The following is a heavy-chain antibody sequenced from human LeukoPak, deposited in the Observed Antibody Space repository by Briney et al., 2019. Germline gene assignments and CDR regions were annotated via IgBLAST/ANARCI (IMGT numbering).Heavy chain of an antibody. CDR3: GQGVFGHYGFVY. V-gene: IGHV4-39*01. J-gene: IGHJ4*02. CDR1: GGSLISTNYY. CDR2: IYYSGRT. D-gene: IGHD3-3*01. Sequence: SETLSLTCTVSGGSLISTNYYWGWIRQPPGKGLEWIGRIYYSGRTYYNPSLKSRVTISIDTSKNQFSLDLNSVTAADTAVYYCGQGVFGHYGFVYWGQGTLVTVSS.